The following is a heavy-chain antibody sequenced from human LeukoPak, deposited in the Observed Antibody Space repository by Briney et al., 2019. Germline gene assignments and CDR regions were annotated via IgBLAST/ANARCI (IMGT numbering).Heavy chain of an antibody. D-gene: IGHD2-21*02. CDR2: VSSSGGNT. Sequence: PGGSLRLSCAASGFTFSSYAMSWVRQAPGKGLEWVSSVSSSGGNTYYADSVKGRFTISRDNSKNTVYLQMSSLRAEDTAVYYCAKRDRPCSGDCSAPYYFDYWGQGTLVTVSS. V-gene: IGHV3-23*01. CDR3: AKRDRPCSGDCSAPYYFDY. CDR1: GFTFSSYA. J-gene: IGHJ4*02.